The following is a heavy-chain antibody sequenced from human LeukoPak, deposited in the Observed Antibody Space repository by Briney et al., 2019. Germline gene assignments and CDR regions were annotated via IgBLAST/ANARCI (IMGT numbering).Heavy chain of an antibody. CDR3: ARMYSSGLFDY. V-gene: IGHV3-48*03. J-gene: IGHJ4*02. CDR2: ISSRGTTI. D-gene: IGHD6-19*01. CDR1: GFTFSSYD. Sequence: GGSLRLSCAASGFTFSSYDMNWVRQAPGKGLEWVSYISSRGTTIYYADSLKGRFTISRDNAKNSLYLQLNSLRAEDTAVYYCARMYSSGLFDYWGQGTLVTVSS.